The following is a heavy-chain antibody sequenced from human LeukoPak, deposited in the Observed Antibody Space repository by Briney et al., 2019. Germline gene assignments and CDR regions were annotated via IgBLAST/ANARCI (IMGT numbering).Heavy chain of an antibody. Sequence: PSQTLSLTCTVSGGSISSGYYWGWIRQPPGKGLEWIGTMYHSGSTNYNPSLKSRVTISVDKSKNQFSLKLSSVTAADTAVYYCARKVGHATQLYDAFDIWGQGTMVTVSS. D-gene: IGHD1-1*01. J-gene: IGHJ3*02. CDR3: ARKVGHATQLYDAFDI. CDR1: GGSISSGYY. CDR2: MYHSGST. V-gene: IGHV4-38-2*02.